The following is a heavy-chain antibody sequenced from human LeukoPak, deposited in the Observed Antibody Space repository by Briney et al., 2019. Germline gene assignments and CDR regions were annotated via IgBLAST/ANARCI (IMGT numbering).Heavy chain of an antibody. D-gene: IGHD6-19*01. J-gene: IGHJ4*02. Sequence: PSETLSLTCTVSGGSISSYYWSWIRQPPGKGLEWIGYIYYSGSTNYNPSLKSRVTTSVDTSKNQFSLKLSSVTAADTAVYYCARLETVAGIDYWGQGTLVTVSS. CDR1: GGSISSYY. V-gene: IGHV4-59*08. CDR3: ARLETVAGIDY. CDR2: IYYSGST.